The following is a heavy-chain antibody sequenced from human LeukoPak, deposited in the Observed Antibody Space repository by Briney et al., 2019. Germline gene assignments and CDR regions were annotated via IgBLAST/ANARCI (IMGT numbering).Heavy chain of an antibody. CDR2: INPNSAST. J-gene: IGHJ3*01. D-gene: IGHD4-17*01. CDR1: GYTFTDYD. V-gene: IGHV1-8*03. CDR3: ARGDFGETNTAFDV. Sequence: SVKVSCKTSGYTFTDYDVHWVRQAPGQGLEWMGWINPNSASTTYAQRLQGRVTFTRDTSLSIAYMELSSLTSEDAAVYFCARGDFGETNTAFDVWGQGTLVAVSS.